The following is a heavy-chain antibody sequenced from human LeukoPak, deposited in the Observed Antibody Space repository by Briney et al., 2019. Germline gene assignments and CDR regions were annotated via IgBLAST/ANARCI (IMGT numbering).Heavy chain of an antibody. J-gene: IGHJ4*02. CDR3: ARGRYRSII. CDR1: GFTFSTYW. D-gene: IGHD5-18*01. CDR2: IKQDGSEK. V-gene: IGHV3-7*01. Sequence: GGSLRPSCAAPGFTFSTYWMTWVRQAPGKGLEWVANIKQDGSEKYYVDSVKGRFTISRDNAKNSLYLQMNSLRAEDTAVYYCARGRYRSIIWGQGTLVTVSS.